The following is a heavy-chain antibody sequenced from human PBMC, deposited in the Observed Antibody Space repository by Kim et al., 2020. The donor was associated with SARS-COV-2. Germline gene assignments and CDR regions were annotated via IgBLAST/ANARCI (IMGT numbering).Heavy chain of an antibody. V-gene: IGHV3-48*04. CDR3: AREGNDFWSGYYPSKHDAFDI. CDR1: GFTFSSYS. J-gene: IGHJ3*02. CDR2: ISSSSSTI. Sequence: GGSLRLSCAASGFTFSSYSMNWVRQAPGKGLEWVSYISSSSSTIYYADSVKGRFTISRDNAKNSLYLQMNSLRAEDTAVYYCAREGNDFWSGYYPSKHDAFDIWGQGTMVTVSS. D-gene: IGHD3-3*01.